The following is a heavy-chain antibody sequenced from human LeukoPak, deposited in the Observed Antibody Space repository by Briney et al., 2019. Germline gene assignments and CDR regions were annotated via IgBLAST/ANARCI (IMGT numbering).Heavy chain of an antibody. D-gene: IGHD6-19*01. CDR1: GGSFSGYY. CDR3: ARRGIAVAGRWFDP. V-gene: IGHV4-34*01. J-gene: IGHJ5*02. CDR2: INHSGST. Sequence: PSETLSLTCAVYGGSFSGYYWNWIRQPPGKGLEWIGEINHSGSTNYNPSLKSRVTISVDTSKNQFSLKLSSVTAADTAVYYCARRGIAVAGRWFDPWGQGTLVTVSS.